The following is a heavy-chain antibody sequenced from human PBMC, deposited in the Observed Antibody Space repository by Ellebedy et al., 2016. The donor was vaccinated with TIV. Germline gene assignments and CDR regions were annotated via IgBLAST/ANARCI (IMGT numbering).Heavy chain of an antibody. J-gene: IGHJ3*02. D-gene: IGHD4-17*01. CDR2: ISAYNGNT. CDR3: ASSRDYGDYSDAFDI. V-gene: IGHV1-18*01. CDR1: GYTFTSYG. Sequence: ASVKVSCXASGYTFTSYGISWVRQAPGQGLEWMGWISAYNGNTNYAQKLQGRVTMTTDTSTSTAYMELRSLRSDDTAVYYCASSRDYGDYSDAFDIWGQGTMVTVSS.